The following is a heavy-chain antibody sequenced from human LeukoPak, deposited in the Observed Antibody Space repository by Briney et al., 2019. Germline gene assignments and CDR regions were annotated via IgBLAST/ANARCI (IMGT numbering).Heavy chain of an antibody. D-gene: IGHD3-16*01. CDR1: GGSISSSSYY. V-gene: IGHV4-39*07. Sequence: PSETLSLTCTVSGGSISSSSYYWGWIRQPPGKGLEWIGSIYYSGSTYYNPSLKSRVTISVDTSKNQFSLKLSSVTAADTAVYYCARDTGGPYYFAYWGQGTLVTVSS. J-gene: IGHJ4*02. CDR2: IYYSGST. CDR3: ARDTGGPYYFAY.